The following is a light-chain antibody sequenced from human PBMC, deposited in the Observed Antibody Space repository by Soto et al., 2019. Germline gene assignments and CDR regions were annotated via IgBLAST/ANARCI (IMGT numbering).Light chain of an antibody. CDR1: QSVSSSY. CDR2: GAS. J-gene: IGKJ1*01. Sequence: IMLTQSPGTLSLTAGERATLSCRASQSVSSSYLAWYQQKPGQAPRLLIYGASSRASGIPDRFSGSGSGTDFTLSISRLEPEDFAVYYCQQYGSSPRTFGQGTKVDVK. CDR3: QQYGSSPRT. V-gene: IGKV3-20*01.